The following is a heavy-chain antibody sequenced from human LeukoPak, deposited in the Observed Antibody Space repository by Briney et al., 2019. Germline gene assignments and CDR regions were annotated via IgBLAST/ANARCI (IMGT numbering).Heavy chain of an antibody. CDR1: GFTFINYG. Sequence: PGGSLRLSCAASGFTFINYGMHWVRQAPGKGLEWVALISYDRDNKYYADSVKGRFAISRDNSKNTLYLQMNSLRTEDTAVYYCARYGVTGDHFDYWGQGTLVTVSS. J-gene: IGHJ4*02. V-gene: IGHV3-30*03. D-gene: IGHD2-21*01. CDR3: ARYGVTGDHFDY. CDR2: ISYDRDNK.